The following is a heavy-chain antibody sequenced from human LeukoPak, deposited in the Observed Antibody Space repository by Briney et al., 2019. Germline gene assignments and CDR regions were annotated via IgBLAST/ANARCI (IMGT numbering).Heavy chain of an antibody. J-gene: IGHJ4*02. V-gene: IGHV4-39*01. CDR1: GGSISSSSYY. D-gene: IGHD6-19*01. CDR2: IYYSGST. CDR3: AKTGGGSSGWFDY. Sequence: SETLSLTCTVSGGSISSSSYYWGWIRQPPGKGLEWIGSIYYSGSTYYNPSLKSRVTIYVDTDKNHFSLKLSSVTAADTAVYYCAKTGGGSSGWFDYWGQGTLVTVSS.